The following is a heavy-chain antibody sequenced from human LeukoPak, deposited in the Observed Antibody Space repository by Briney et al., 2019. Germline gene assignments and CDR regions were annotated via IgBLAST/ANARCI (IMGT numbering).Heavy chain of an antibody. J-gene: IGHJ6*02. D-gene: IGHD2-15*01. CDR2: IKQDGSEK. V-gene: IGHV3-7*01. Sequence: GGSLRLSCAASGFTFSSYWMSWVRQAPGKGLEWVANIKQDGSEKYYVDSVKGRFTISRDNAKNSLYLQMNSLRAEDTAVYYCARDTIPDIVVVVAATRDYYGMDVWGQGTTVTVSS. CDR1: GFTFSSYW. CDR3: ARDTIPDIVVVVAATRDYYGMDV.